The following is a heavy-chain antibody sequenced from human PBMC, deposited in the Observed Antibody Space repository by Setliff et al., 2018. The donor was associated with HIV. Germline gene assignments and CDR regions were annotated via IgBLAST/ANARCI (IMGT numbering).Heavy chain of an antibody. Sequence: PSETLSLTCNVSGGSITNFYWSWIRKPPGKGLEWIGYIYNPGSTNFNPSLQSRVSMSVDVSTTQFSLRLTSVTAADTAVYYCARQGAGIQVRYFDWPWDPWTLDFDIWGRGTLVTVSS. V-gene: IGHV4-59*08. D-gene: IGHD3-9*01. CDR3: ARQGAGIQVRYFDWPWDPWTLDFDI. CDR2: IYNPGST. J-gene: IGHJ2*01. CDR1: GGSITNFY.